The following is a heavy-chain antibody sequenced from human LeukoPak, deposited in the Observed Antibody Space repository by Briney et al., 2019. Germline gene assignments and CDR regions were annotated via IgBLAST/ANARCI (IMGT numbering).Heavy chain of an antibody. CDR2: ISYDGSNK. V-gene: IGHV3-30*18. J-gene: IGHJ4*02. CDR1: GFTFSSYG. D-gene: IGHD6-13*01. CDR3: AKDLGSSWYLDY. Sequence: GGSLRLSCAASGFTFSSYGMHCVRQAPGKGLEWVAVISYDGSNKYYADSVKGRFTISRDNSKNTLYLQMNSLRAEDTAVYYCAKDLGSSWYLDYWGQGTLVTVSS.